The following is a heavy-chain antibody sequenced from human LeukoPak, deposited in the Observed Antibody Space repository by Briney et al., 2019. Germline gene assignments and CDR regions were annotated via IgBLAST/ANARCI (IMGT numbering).Heavy chain of an antibody. V-gene: IGHV3-11*06. D-gene: IGHD6-13*01. CDR1: GFTFSDYY. CDR2: ISSSSSYT. J-gene: IGHJ4*02. CDR3: ASGRWYRMYYFDY. Sequence: PGGSLRLSCAASGFTFSDYYMSWIRQAPGKGLEWVSYISSSSSYTNYADSVKGRFTISRDNAKNSLYLQMNSLRAEDTAVYYCASGRWYRMYYFDYRGQGTLVTVSS.